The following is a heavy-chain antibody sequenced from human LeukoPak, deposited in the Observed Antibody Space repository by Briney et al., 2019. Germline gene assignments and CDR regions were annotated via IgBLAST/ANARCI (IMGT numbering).Heavy chain of an antibody. J-gene: IGHJ4*02. CDR1: GYTFTSYY. CDR2: INPSGGST. CDR3: ARDGVEYGGQYYFDY. D-gene: IGHD4/OR15-4a*01. V-gene: IGHV1-46*01. Sequence: ASVKVSCKASGYTFTSYYMHWVRQAPGQGLEWMGIINPSGGSTSYAQKFQGRVTMTRDTSTSTVYMELSSLRSEDTAVYYCARDGVEYGGQYYFDYWGQGTLVTVSS.